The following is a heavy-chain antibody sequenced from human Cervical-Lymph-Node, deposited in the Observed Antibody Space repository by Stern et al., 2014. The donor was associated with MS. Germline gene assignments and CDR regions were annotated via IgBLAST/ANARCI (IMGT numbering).Heavy chain of an antibody. CDR1: GFTFSSYW. J-gene: IGHJ6*02. Sequence: EVQLVESGGGLVQPGGSLRLSCAASGFTFSSYWMHWVRQAPGKGLVWVSRIVNDGSTTSYADYVKGRFTISRDNAKNTLYLQMNSLRAEDTAVYYCARGYGDTFYYYYGMDVWGQGTTVTVSS. CDR3: ARGYGDTFYYYYGMDV. D-gene: IGHD4-17*01. CDR2: IVNDGSTT. V-gene: IGHV3-74*02.